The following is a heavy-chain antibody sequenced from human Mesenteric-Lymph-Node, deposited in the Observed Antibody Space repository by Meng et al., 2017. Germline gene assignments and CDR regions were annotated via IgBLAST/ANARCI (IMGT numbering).Heavy chain of an antibody. CDR2: ISSSGSTI. CDR1: GFTFSSYG. Sequence: GESLKISCAASGFTFSSYGMHWVRQAPGKGLEWVSYISSSGSTIYYADSVKGRFTISRDNAKNTLYLQMNSLRTEDTAVYHCARDRGDFYDTSGYYYGYWGQGTLVTVSS. CDR3: ARDRGDFYDTSGYYYGY. V-gene: IGHV3-48*04. J-gene: IGHJ4*02. D-gene: IGHD3-22*01.